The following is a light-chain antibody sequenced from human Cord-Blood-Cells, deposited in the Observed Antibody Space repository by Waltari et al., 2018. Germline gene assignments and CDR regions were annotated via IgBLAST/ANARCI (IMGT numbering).Light chain of an antibody. CDR1: QSISSY. CDR2: AAS. CDR3: QQSYSTPYT. Sequence: DIQMTQSQSYLSASVGDRVTITCRASQSISSYLNWYQQKPGKAPKLLIYAASSLQSGGPSSCSGSGSGTDFTLTISSLRPEDFATYYCQQSYSTPYTFGQGTKLEIK. V-gene: IGKV1-39*01. J-gene: IGKJ2*01.